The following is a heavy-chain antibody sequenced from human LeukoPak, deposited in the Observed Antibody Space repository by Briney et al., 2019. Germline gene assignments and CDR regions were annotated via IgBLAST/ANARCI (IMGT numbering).Heavy chain of an antibody. V-gene: IGHV3-21*01. CDR3: AREMWVYYDSSGYYIDAFDI. D-gene: IGHD3-22*01. CDR2: ISSSSSYI. CDR1: GFTFSSYS. J-gene: IGHJ3*02. Sequence: GGSLRLSCAVSGFTFSSYSMNWVPQAPGKGLEWISSISSSSSYIYYADSVKGRFTISRDNAKNSLYLQMNSLRAEDTAVYYCAREMWVYYDSSGYYIDAFDIWGQGTMVTVSS.